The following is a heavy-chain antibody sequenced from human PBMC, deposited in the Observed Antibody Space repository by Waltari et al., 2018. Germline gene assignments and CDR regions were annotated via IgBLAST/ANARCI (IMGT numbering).Heavy chain of an antibody. V-gene: IGHV4-59*01. Sequence: QVQLQESGPGLVKPSETLSLTCTVSGGSISSYYWSWIRQPPGKGLEWIGYIYYSGSTNYNPSLKSRVTISVDTSKNQFSLKLSSVTAADMAVYYCARVYCSSTSCYSSYYMDVWGKGTTVTISS. J-gene: IGHJ6*03. CDR2: IYYSGST. D-gene: IGHD2-2*02. CDR3: ARVYCSSTSCYSSYYMDV. CDR1: GGSISSYY.